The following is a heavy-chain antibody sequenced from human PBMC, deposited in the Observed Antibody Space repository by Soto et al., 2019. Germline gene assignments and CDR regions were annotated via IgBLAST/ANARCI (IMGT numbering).Heavy chain of an antibody. V-gene: IGHV4-34*01. CDR3: ATRITVFGLLIPPFDP. CDR2: INHTGAT. J-gene: IGHJ5*02. CDR1: GVSVNCYY. Sequence: PSETLSLTCAVYGVSVNCYYWNWIVQPPGKGLGWIGEINHTGATHSNPSLKSRVTMSVDTSKNQFSLRLSSVPAADTAIYYCATRITVFGLLIPPFDPWGQGTQVTFSS. D-gene: IGHD3-3*01.